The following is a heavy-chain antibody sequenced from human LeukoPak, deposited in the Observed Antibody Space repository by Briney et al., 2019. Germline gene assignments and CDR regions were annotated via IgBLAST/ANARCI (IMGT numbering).Heavy chain of an antibody. CDR3: ARRMGVAQLAS. J-gene: IGHJ5*02. CDR2: IDYSGRT. CDR1: GGSISSYY. D-gene: IGHD2-2*01. V-gene: IGHV4-39*01. Sequence: PSETLSLTCTVSGGSISSYYWGWIRQPPGKGLEWIGCIDYSGRTYYNPSLKSRVTISVHTSKTQFSLKLSFVTAADTAVYYCARRMGVAQLASWGQGTLVTVSS.